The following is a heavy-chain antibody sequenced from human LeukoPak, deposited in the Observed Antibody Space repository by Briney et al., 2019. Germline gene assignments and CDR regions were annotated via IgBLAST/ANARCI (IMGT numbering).Heavy chain of an antibody. J-gene: IGHJ4*01. D-gene: IGHD6-19*01. CDR2: IHTSGST. Sequence: SETLSLTCSVSGGSISTYYWSWIRQPAGKGLEWIAQIHTSGSTNFNPSLKSRVSISMDTPKNQFSLMISSVTAADTAIYYCAGRGLSTGWTFDYWGHGTLVTVSS. CDR1: GGSISTYY. V-gene: IGHV4-4*07. CDR3: AGRGLSTGWTFDY.